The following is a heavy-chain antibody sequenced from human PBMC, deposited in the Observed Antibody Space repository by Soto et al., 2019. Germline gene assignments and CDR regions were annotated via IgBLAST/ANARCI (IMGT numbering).Heavy chain of an antibody. D-gene: IGHD4-17*01. Sequence: QVQLVQSGAEVKKPGASVKVSCKASGYTFTSYGLSWVRQAPGPGLEWMGWISAYNGNTNDAQKLQGRVTMTTDTSTSTAYMELRSLRSDDTAVYYCARDGSPGDYGDYFDYWGQGTLVTVSS. CDR1: GYTFTSYG. CDR2: ISAYNGNT. V-gene: IGHV1-18*01. CDR3: ARDGSPGDYGDYFDY. J-gene: IGHJ4*02.